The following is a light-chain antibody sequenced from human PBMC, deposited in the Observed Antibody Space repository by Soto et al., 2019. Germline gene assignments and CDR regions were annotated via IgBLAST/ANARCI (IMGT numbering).Light chain of an antibody. V-gene: IGLV7-46*01. CDR1: TGAVTSGHY. CDR2: DAT. Sequence: QSAVTQEPSLTVSPGGTVTLTCGSSTGAVTSGHYPHWIQQKPGQAPRTLIYDATNKQSWTPARFSGSLLGGKAALTLSGAQPEDEGDYYCSLSYDGARIFGGGTKLTVL. CDR3: SLSYDGARI. J-gene: IGLJ2*01.